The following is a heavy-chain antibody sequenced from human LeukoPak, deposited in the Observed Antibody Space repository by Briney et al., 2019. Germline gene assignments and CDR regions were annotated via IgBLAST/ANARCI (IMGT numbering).Heavy chain of an antibody. CDR1: GFTVSSDY. CDR2: IYNGGST. D-gene: IGHD3-10*01. J-gene: IGHJ6*02. CDR3: AKNYESGRGVPYGMDV. Sequence: GGSLRLSCAASGFTVSSDYMSWVREAPGKGLEWVSVIYNGGSTYYADSVKGRFTISRDNSKNTLYLQMSSLRGEDTAVYYCAKNYESGRGVPYGMDVWGQGTTVTVSS. V-gene: IGHV3-53*01.